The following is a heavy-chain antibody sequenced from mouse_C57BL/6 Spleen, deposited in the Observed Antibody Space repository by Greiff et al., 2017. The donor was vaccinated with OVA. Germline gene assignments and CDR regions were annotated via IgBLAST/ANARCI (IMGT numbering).Heavy chain of an antibody. J-gene: IGHJ1*03. CDR1: GYSITSGYY. CDR3: ARGDGYYANWYFDV. Sequence: DVKLQESGPGLVKPSQSLSLTCSVTGYSITSGYYWNWIRQFPGNKLEWMGYISYDGSNNYNPSLKNRISITRDTSKNQFFLKLNSVTTEDTATYYCARGDGYYANWYFDVWGTGTTVTVSS. CDR2: ISYDGSN. V-gene: IGHV3-6*01. D-gene: IGHD2-3*01.